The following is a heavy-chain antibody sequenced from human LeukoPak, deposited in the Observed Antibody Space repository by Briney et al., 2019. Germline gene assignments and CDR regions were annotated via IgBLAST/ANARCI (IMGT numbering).Heavy chain of an antibody. V-gene: IGHV1-18*01. D-gene: IGHD6-6*01. J-gene: IGHJ4*02. CDR1: GYSFTSYG. CDR2: ISGHNGNT. Sequence: ASVKVSCKASGYSFTSYGISWVRQAPGQGLEWMGWISGHNGNTECAQKFQGRVTMTTDTSTSTAYLELRSLRSDDTALYYCARGGQLVSEFDYWGQGTLVTVSS. CDR3: ARGGQLVSEFDY.